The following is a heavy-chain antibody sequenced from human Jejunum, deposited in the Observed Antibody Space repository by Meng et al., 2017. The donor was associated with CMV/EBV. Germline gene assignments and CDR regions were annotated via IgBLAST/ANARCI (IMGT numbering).Heavy chain of an antibody. J-gene: IGHJ5*02. Sequence: SGFTFTSYSISWVRQAPGKGLEWLSYISGGSTYIYHADSVKGRFTISRDNAKNSVYLQMNSLRAEDTAVYYCARAIDYGDPNWFDPWGQGTLVTVPQ. CDR1: GFTFTSYS. CDR3: ARAIDYGDPNWFDP. D-gene: IGHD4-17*01. CDR2: ISGGSTYI. V-gene: IGHV3-21*01.